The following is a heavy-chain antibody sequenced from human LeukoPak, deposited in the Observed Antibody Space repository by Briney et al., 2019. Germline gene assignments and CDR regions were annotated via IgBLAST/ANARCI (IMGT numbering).Heavy chain of an antibody. CDR1: GFTVSSNY. CDR2: IYSGGST. V-gene: IGHV3-53*01. J-gene: IGHJ4*02. CDR3: ARGLRWSFDY. Sequence: PGGSLRLSCAASGFTVSSNYMSWVRQAPGKGLEWVSVIYSGGSTYYADSVKGRFTISRDISKSTLSLQMNSLRAEDTAVYYCARGLRWSFDYWGQGTLVTVSS. D-gene: IGHD3-3*01.